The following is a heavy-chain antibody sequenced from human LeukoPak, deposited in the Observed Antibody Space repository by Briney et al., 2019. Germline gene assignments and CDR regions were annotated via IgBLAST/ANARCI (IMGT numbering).Heavy chain of an antibody. V-gene: IGHV1-18*01. Sequence: ASVKVSCKASGYTFSRYGITWVRQAPGQGLEWMGWITAYDGNTNFAQTFQARVTTTTDTSTNTAYMELRSLRSDDTAVYYCARQSFIAGDNWNYVLNGDDALDIWGQGTMVTVSS. CDR1: GYTFSRYG. D-gene: IGHD1-7*01. J-gene: IGHJ3*02. CDR3: ARQSFIAGDNWNYVLNGDDALDI. CDR2: ITAYDGNT.